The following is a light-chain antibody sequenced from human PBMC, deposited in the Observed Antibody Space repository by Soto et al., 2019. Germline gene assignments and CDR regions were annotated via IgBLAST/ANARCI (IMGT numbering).Light chain of an antibody. Sequence: QSVLTQPASVSETPGQSITVSCTGTSSDVGGYNYVSWYQQHPGKAPKLMIYDVSDRPSGVSNRFSGSKSGNTASLTISGLQAEDEADYYCSSYSSSSTLYVFGTGTKLTVL. CDR1: SSDVGGYNY. CDR3: SSYSSSSTLYV. V-gene: IGLV2-14*01. J-gene: IGLJ1*01. CDR2: DVS.